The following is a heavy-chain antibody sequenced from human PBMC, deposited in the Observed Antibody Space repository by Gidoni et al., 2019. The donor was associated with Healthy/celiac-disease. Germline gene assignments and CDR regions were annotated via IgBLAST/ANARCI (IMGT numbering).Heavy chain of an antibody. CDR2: IIPSFGTA. Sequence: QVQLVQSGAEVKKPGSSVKVSCKASGGTFSSYAISWVRQAPGQGLEWMGGIIPSFGTANYAQKFQGRVTITADESTSTAYMELSSLRYEDTAVYYCARERVIAAAGRNYYGMDVWGQGTTVTVSS. D-gene: IGHD6-13*01. CDR3: ARERVIAAAGRNYYGMDV. V-gene: IGHV1-69*01. J-gene: IGHJ6*02. CDR1: GGTFSSYA.